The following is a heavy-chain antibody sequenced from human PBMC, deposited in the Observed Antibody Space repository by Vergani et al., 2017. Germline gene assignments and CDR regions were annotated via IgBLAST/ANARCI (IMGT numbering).Heavy chain of an antibody. Sequence: QVQLVESGGGVVQPGRSLRLSCAASGFTFNQYGMHWVRQAPGKGLAWVAVTWYDRNNKQYEDSVKGRFTISRDNSKSTMYLQMNSLRDEDTGVYYCARDMRLLYNRFDPWGQGTMVTVSS. CDR2: TWYDRNNK. CDR1: GFTFNQYG. CDR3: ARDMRLLYNRFDP. V-gene: IGHV3-33*01. D-gene: IGHD1-14*01. J-gene: IGHJ5*02.